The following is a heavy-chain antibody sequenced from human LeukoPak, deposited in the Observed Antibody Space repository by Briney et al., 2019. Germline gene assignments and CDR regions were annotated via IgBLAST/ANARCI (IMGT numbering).Heavy chain of an antibody. D-gene: IGHD3-3*01. J-gene: IGHJ1*01. V-gene: IGHV3-11*04. CDR3: ARVPLTIFGVVIPVYLQH. CDR1: GFTFSDYY. CDR2: ISSSGSTI. Sequence: PGGSLRLSCAASGFTFSDYYMSWIRQAPGKGLEWVSYISSSGSTIYYADSVKGRFTISRDNAKNSLYLQMNSLRAEDTAVYYCARVPLTIFGVVIPVYLQHWGQGTLVTVSS.